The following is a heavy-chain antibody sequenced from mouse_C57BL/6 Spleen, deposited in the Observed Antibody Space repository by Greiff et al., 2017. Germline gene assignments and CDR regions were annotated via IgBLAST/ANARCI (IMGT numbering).Heavy chain of an antibody. CDR2: IDPEDGET. CDR1: GFNIKDYY. V-gene: IGHV14-2*01. J-gene: IGHJ3*01. Sequence: VHVKQSGAELVKPGASVKLSCTASGFNIKDYYMHWVKQRTEQGLEWIGRIDPEDGETKYAPKFQGKATITADTSSNTAYLQLSSLTSEDTAVYYCARGYGSSLAWFAYWGQGTLVTVSA. D-gene: IGHD1-1*01. CDR3: ARGYGSSLAWFAY.